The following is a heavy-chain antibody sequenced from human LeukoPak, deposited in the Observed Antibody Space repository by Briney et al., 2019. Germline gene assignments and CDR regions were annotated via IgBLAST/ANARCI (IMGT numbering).Heavy chain of an antibody. CDR2: INPNSGGT. CDR3: ARVGYYEGSGYYEY. V-gene: IGHV1-2*06. Sequence: ASVKVSSTASGYTLTDYYMHWVRQAPGQGLEWMGRINPNSGGTNYAQKFQGRVTMTRDTSISTVYMELSRLRSDDTAVYYCARVGYYEGSGYYEYWGQGTLVTVSS. CDR1: GYTLTDYY. J-gene: IGHJ4*02. D-gene: IGHD3-22*01.